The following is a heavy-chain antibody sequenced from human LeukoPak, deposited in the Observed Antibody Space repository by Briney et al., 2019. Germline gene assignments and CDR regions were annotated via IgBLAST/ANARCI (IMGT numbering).Heavy chain of an antibody. CDR3: ARYSSSWYERSDYYYYGMDV. CDR2: IYYSGST. J-gene: IGHJ6*02. CDR1: GFTVSSNY. V-gene: IGHV4-59*02. D-gene: IGHD6-13*01. Sequence: GSLRLSCAASGFTVSSNYMSWVRQPPGKGLEWIGYIYYSGSTNYNPSLKSRVTISVDTSKNQFSLKLSSVTAADTAVYYCARYSSSWYERSDYYYYGMDVWGQGTTVTVSS.